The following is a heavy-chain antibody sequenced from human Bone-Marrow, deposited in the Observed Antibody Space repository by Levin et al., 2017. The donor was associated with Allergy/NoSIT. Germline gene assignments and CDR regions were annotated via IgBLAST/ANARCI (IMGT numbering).Heavy chain of an antibody. Sequence: AGGSLRLSCTASGFAFGRHTMHWVRQAPGKGLEWVASISSSGTYIFYADSLKGRFTISRDNAKNSLYLQVHSLRGDETAVYYCARDSLGHSSSWYFFDLWGQGTLVTVSS. J-gene: IGHJ4*02. V-gene: IGHV3-21*06. CDR2: ISSSGTYI. CDR3: ARDSLGHSSSWYFFDL. D-gene: IGHD6-13*01. CDR1: GFAFGRHT.